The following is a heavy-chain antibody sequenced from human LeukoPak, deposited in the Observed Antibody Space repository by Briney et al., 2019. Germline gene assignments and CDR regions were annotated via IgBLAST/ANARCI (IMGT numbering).Heavy chain of an antibody. D-gene: IGHD2-2*01. V-gene: IGHV3-74*03. Sequence: GGSLRLSCAASGFTLSNYWMHWVRQAPGKGLVWVSRIKTDGSSTTYADSVKGRFTMSRDNAKNTLYLQMSSLRAEDTAVYYCARGFALIPAGVPDYWGQGTLVTVSS. CDR1: GFTLSNYW. J-gene: IGHJ4*02. CDR3: ARGFALIPAGVPDY. CDR2: IKTDGSST.